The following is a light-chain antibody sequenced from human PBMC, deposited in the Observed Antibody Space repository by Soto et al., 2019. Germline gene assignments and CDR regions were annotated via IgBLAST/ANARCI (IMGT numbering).Light chain of an antibody. CDR3: AAWEDSLNGRV. V-gene: IGLV1-44*01. CDR2: SNN. Sequence: SVLTQPPSVSVNPGQRVTISCSGSSSNIGSNTVNWYQQLPGTAPKLLIYSNNQRPSGVPDRFSGSKSGTSASLAISGLQSEDEADDYCAAWEDSLNGRVVGTGTKVTVL. CDR1: SSNIGSNT. J-gene: IGLJ1*01.